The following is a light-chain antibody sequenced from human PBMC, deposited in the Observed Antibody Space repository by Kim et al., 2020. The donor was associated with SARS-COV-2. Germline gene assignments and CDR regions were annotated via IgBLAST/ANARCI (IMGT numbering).Light chain of an antibody. Sequence: GSAGERATLSCRASQNIGSNLAWYQQKPGQAPRLLIYDASTRATGFPARFSGSGSGTDFTLTISSLQSEDFAIYYCQQYNDWLPYTFGQGTKLEI. CDR3: QQYNDWLPYT. J-gene: IGKJ2*01. CDR2: DAS. V-gene: IGKV3-15*01. CDR1: QNIGSN.